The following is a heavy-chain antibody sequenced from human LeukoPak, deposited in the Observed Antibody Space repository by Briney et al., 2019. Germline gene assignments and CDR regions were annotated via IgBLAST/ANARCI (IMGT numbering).Heavy chain of an antibody. J-gene: IGHJ5*02. D-gene: IGHD3-10*01. CDR1: GASVTSGGFY. CDR2: VYYTGST. CDR3: ARHSGSGSLSRPFDP. Sequence: SETLSLTCSVSGASVTSGGFYWGWLRQPPGKGPEWIATVYYTGSTYYNPSLKSRATISIDTSKNQFSLRLTSVTATDTAIHHCARHSGSGSLSRPFDPWGQGTLVTVSS. V-gene: IGHV4-39*01.